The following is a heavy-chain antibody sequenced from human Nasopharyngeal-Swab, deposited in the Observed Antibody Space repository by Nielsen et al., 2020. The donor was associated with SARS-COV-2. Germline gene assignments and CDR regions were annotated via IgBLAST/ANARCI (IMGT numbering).Heavy chain of an antibody. Sequence: ASAKVSCKASGYTFTGYYMHCVRHAPGQGLEWMGWINPNSGGTNYAQKSQGWRTMTRDTSISTAYMELSRLRSDDTAVYYCARDPVPAAIRGRIYGMDVWSQGTTVTVSS. CDR2: INPNSGGT. CDR3: ARDPVPAAIRGRIYGMDV. CDR1: GYTFTGYY. J-gene: IGHJ6*02. D-gene: IGHD2-2*01. V-gene: IGHV1-2*04.